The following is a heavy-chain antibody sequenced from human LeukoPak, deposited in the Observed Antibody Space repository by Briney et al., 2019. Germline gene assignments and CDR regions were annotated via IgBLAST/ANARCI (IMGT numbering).Heavy chain of an antibody. CDR3: AGGGDFDY. Sequence: GGSLRLSCAASGFSFSIYCMNWVRQAPGKGLEWVSSISRTSEYIHYADSVRGRFAISRDNAKNSVYLQMNSLRAEDTAVYFCAGGGDFDYWGQGILVTLSA. CDR2: ISRTSEYI. D-gene: IGHD3-16*01. V-gene: IGHV3-21*01. CDR1: GFSFSIYC. J-gene: IGHJ4*02.